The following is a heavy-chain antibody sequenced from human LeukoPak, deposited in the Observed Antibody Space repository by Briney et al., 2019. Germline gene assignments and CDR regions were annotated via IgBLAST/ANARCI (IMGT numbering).Heavy chain of an antibody. Sequence: SETLSLTCTVSGGSISSGDYDWSWIRQPPGKGLEGIAYMYYSGSTYYNPSMKSRVTTSDDTSNNQLSLKLSSVTAADTVVYYCARPYYYDSRIDPWGQGILVTVSS. V-gene: IGHV4-30-4*02. CDR3: ARPYYYDSRIDP. CDR2: MYYSGST. J-gene: IGHJ5*02. CDR1: GGSISSGDYD. D-gene: IGHD3-22*01.